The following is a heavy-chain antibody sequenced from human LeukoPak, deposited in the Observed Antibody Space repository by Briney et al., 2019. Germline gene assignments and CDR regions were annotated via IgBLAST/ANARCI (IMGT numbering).Heavy chain of an antibody. CDR3: ARDYSSGWFGKGAY. CDR2: IDGDGTLK. Sequence: GGSETPSCSGSGFTFRSYTMTWVRQAPGKGLEWVSSIDGDGTLKYYADSLKGRFTISRDNANNSVYLQMNTLTADDSGLYFCARDYSSGWFGKGAYWGQRASVLVSS. CDR1: GFTFRSYT. V-gene: IGHV3-21*06. D-gene: IGHD6-19*01. J-gene: IGHJ4*02.